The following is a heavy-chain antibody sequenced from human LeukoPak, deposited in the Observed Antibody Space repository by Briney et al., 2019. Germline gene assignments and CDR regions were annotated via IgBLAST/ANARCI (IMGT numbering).Heavy chain of an antibody. CDR2: ISSSSGYI. D-gene: IGHD4-11*01. V-gene: IGHV3-21*01. Sequence: GGSLRLSCAASGFTFSSYSMNWVRQAPGKGLEWVSSISSSSGYIYYADSLKGRFTIPRDNAKNSLYLQMNSLRAEDTALYYCARGTPTTRDFDSWGQGTLVTVSS. CDR3: ARGTPTTRDFDS. CDR1: GFTFSSYS. J-gene: IGHJ4*02.